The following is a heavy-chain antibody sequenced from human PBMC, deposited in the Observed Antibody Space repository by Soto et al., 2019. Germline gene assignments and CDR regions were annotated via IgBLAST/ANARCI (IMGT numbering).Heavy chain of an antibody. J-gene: IGHJ3*02. V-gene: IGHV3-9*01. CDR2: ISWNGGTK. Sequence: ASSEFIFGDSAMHWVRQPPGKGLERVSSISWNGGTKGYADSVKGRFTISRDNAKTSLYLEMNSLRPEDTVLYYCAKVGPKWSPDALDIWGQGTMVTVSS. D-gene: IGHD2-15*01. CDR3: AKVGPKWSPDALDI. CDR1: EFIFGDSA.